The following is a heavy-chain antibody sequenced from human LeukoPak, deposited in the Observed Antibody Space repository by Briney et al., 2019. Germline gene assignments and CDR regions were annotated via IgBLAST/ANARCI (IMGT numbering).Heavy chain of an antibody. J-gene: IGHJ6*02. D-gene: IGHD3-22*01. V-gene: IGHV1-2*06. CDR2: INPNSGGT. CDR3: AREFITYYYDSSGYSDYYYYGMDV. CDR1: GYTFTGYY. Sequence: GASVKVSCKASGYTFTGYYMHWVRQAPGQGLEWMGRINPNSGGTNYAQKFQGRVTMTRDTSISTAYMELSRLRSDDTAVYYCAREFITYYYDSSGYSDYYYYGMDVWGQGTTVTVSS.